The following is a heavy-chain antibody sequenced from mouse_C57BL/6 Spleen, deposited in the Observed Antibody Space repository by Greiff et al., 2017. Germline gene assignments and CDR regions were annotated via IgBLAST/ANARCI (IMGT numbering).Heavy chain of an antibody. D-gene: IGHD1-1*01. CDR2: IYPRSGNT. V-gene: IGHV1-81*01. Sequence: VQLQQSGAELARPGASVKLSCKASGYTFTSYGISWVKQRTGQGLEWIGEIYPRSGNTYYNEKFKGKATLTADKSSSTAYMELRSLTSEDSAVYFCARGYGSSFYYAMDYWGQGTSVTVSS. CDR3: ARGYGSSFYYAMDY. CDR1: GYTFTSYG. J-gene: IGHJ4*01.